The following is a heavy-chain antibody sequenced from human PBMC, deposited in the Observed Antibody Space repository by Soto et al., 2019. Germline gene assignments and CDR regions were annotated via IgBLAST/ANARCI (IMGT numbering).Heavy chain of an antibody. D-gene: IGHD5-18*01. CDR2: FIPIFGTA. Sequence: QVQLVQSGAEVQKPGSSVKVSRRAARGSFSASGFSWVRQAPGQGLEWVGGFIPIFGTANYAPKFQDRVTMTADESTSTVYMALSSLKSEDTAMYYCARSGYSYGPNIDWGQGTLVTVSS. V-gene: IGHV1-69*01. J-gene: IGHJ4*02. CDR1: RGSFSASG. CDR3: ARSGYSYGPNID.